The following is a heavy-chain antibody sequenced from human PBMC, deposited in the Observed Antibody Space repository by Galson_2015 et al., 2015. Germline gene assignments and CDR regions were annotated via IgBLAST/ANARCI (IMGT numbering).Heavy chain of an antibody. Sequence: ETLSLTCAVSGGSISSSNWWRWVRQPPGKGLEWIGEIYHSGSTNYNPSLKSRVTISVDKSKNQFSLKLSSVTAADTAVYYCARANVKVVYAMIDWGQGTLVTVSS. CDR1: GGSISSSNW. CDR2: IYHSGST. J-gene: IGHJ4*02. CDR3: ARANVKVVYAMID. D-gene: IGHD2-8*02. V-gene: IGHV4-4*02.